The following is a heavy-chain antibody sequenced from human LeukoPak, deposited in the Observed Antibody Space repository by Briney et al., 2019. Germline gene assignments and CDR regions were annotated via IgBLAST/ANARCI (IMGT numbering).Heavy chain of an antibody. J-gene: IGHJ6*03. Sequence: GGSLRLSCVASGFTFSSYAMSWVRQAPGKGLEWVSSFSGSGGSIYYADSVKGRFTISRDNSKNTLYLQMNSLRAEDTAVYYCAKVVAINYYYYMDVWGKGTTVTISS. CDR3: AKVVAINYYYYMDV. V-gene: IGHV3-23*01. CDR1: GFTFSSYA. CDR2: FSGSGGSI. D-gene: IGHD2-21*01.